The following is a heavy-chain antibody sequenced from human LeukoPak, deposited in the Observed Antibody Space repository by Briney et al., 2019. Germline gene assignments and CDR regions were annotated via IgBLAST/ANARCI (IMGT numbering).Heavy chain of an antibody. Sequence: GGSLRLSCAASGFTFSSYSMNWVRQAPGKGLEWVSAVSSSGGTTYYADSVKGRFTISRDNSKNTLYLQMNSLRAEDTAVYYCAKDSFANYYYDSSGYPPTNYWGQGTLVTVSS. J-gene: IGHJ4*02. CDR2: VSSSGGTT. V-gene: IGHV3-23*01. D-gene: IGHD3-22*01. CDR3: AKDSFANYYYDSSGYPPTNY. CDR1: GFTFSSYS.